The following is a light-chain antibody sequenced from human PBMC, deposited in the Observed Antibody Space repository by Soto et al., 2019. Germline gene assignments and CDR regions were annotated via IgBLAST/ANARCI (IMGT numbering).Light chain of an antibody. CDR2: EVN. V-gene: IGLV2-8*01. CDR1: SSDVGGYNY. J-gene: IGLJ1*01. Sequence: QSALTQPPSASGSPGQSVAISCTGTSSDVGGYNYVSWYQQHPGKAPKLMIYEVNKRPSGVPDRVSGSKSGNTASLTVSGLQAEDEADYYCSSYAGRSNVFGTGTKVTVL. CDR3: SSYAGRSNV.